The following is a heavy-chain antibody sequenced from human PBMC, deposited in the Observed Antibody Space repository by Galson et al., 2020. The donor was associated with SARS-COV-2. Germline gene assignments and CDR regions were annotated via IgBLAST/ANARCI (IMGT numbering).Heavy chain of an antibody. D-gene: IGHD2-2*01. CDR3: ARGDIVVVPVGSYYYYYMDV. CDR1: GFTFSSYD. J-gene: IGHJ6*03. V-gene: IGHV3-13*01. CDR2: IGTAGDT. Sequence: GESLKISCAASGFTFSSYDMHWVRQATGKGLEWVSAIGTAGDTYYPGSVKGRFTISRENAKNSLYLQMNSLRAGDTAVYYCARGDIVVVPVGSYYYYYMDVWGKGTTVTVSS.